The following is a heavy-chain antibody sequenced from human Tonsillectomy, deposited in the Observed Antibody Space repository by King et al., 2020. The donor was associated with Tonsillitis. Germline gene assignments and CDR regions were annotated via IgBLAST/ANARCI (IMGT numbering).Heavy chain of an antibody. J-gene: IGHJ4*02. CDR2: IKRKTDGGTT. CDR1: GFTFSNAW. V-gene: IGHV3-15*01. CDR3: TTWYYYEAGTYFNPDY. D-gene: IGHD3-10*01. Sequence: EVQLVESGGGLVKPGGSLRLSCAASGFTFSNAWMSWVRQAPGKGLEWVGRIKRKTDGGTTDYAAPVKGRFTISRDDSKNTLYLQMNSLKTEDTAVYYCTTWYYYEAGTYFNPDYWGQGTLVTVSS.